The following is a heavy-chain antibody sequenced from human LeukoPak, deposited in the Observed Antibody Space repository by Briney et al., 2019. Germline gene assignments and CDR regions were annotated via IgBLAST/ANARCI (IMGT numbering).Heavy chain of an antibody. D-gene: IGHD3-22*01. CDR3: ARTNYYDSSGFDY. V-gene: IGHV3-7*01. CDR2: IKQDGSEK. J-gene: IGHJ4*02. CDR1: GFTFSRYW. Sequence: PGGSLRLSCAASGFTFSRYWMSWVRQAPGKGLEWVANIKQDGSEKYYVDSVKGRFTVSRDNAKNSLYLQMNSLRAEDTAVYYCARTNYYDSSGFDYWGQGTLVTVSS.